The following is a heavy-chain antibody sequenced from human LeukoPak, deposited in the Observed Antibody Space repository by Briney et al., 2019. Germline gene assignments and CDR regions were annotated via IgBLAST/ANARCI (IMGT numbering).Heavy chain of an antibody. Sequence: PSETLSLTCTISGGFINSDLYYWAWIRQPAGKRLEWIGRIYTNGWTDYNPSLKSRVTISVDTSKNQFSLKLSFVTAADTAFYYCARGSGWNSFDPWGQGTLVTVSS. V-gene: IGHV4-61*02. CDR1: GGFINSDLYY. CDR2: IYTNGWT. D-gene: IGHD6-19*01. J-gene: IGHJ5*02. CDR3: ARGSGWNSFDP.